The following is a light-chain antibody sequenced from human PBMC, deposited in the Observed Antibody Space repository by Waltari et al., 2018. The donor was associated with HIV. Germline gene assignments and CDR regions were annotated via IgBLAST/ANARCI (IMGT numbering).Light chain of an antibody. CDR3: ATWDDSLSAKV. J-gene: IGLJ3*02. CDR2: RNN. V-gene: IGLV1-47*01. Sequence: QSVLTQPPSESGTPGQRVTISCSGSSSNVGSNYVFWYQPLPGGAPQLLIFRNNQRPSGVPDRFSGSKSGTSASLAISGLRSEDEADYYCATWDDSLSAKVFGGGTKVTVL. CDR1: SSNVGSNY.